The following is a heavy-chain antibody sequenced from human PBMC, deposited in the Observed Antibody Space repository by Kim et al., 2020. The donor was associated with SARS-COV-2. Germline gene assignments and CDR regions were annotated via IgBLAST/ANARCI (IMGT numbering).Heavy chain of an antibody. V-gene: IGHV4-59*01. J-gene: IGHJ6*02. D-gene: IGHD2-2*02. Sequence: SETLSLTCTVSGGSISSYYWSWIRQPPGKGLEWIGSIYYSGSTNYNPSLKSRVTISVDKSKNQFSLKLSSVTAADTAVNYCARKAYTGYYYYGRDVWGQATTLTVSS. CDR1: GGSISSYY. CDR2: IYYSGST. CDR3: ARKAYTGYYYYGRDV.